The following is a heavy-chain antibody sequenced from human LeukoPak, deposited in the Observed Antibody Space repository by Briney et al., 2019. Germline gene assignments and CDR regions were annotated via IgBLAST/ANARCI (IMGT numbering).Heavy chain of an antibody. CDR3: ARHQGGRWLLDAFDI. D-gene: IGHD5-24*01. J-gene: IGHJ3*02. V-gene: IGHV5-51*07. CDR1: GYSFTSYW. Sequence: GESLKISCKGSGYSFTSYWIGWVHQMPGKGLEWMGIIYPGDSDTRYSPSFQGQVTISADKSISTAYLQWSSLKASDTAMYYCARHQGGRWLLDAFDIWGQGTMVTVSS. CDR2: IYPGDSDT.